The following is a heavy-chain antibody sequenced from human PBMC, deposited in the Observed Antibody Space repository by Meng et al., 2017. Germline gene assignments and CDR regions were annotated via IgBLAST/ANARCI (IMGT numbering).Heavy chain of an antibody. J-gene: IGHJ5*02. CDR1: GGTFSSYA. CDR2: IIPIFGTA. CDR3: ARDKRPSSSWYGNWFDP. D-gene: IGHD6-13*01. V-gene: IGHV1-69*06. Sequence: QVRLVRLGVGVKKPGSSVKVSCKASGGTFSSYAISWVRQAPGQGLEWMGGIIPIFGTANYAQKFQGRVTNTADKSTSTAYMGLSSLRSEDTAVYYCARDKRPSSSWYGNWFDPWGQGTLVTVSS.